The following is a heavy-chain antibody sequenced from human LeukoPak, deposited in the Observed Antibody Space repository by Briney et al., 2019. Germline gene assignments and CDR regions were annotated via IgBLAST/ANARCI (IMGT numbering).Heavy chain of an antibody. CDR1: GFTFSSYS. CDR3: ASGSYHRFDY. Sequence: PGGSLRLSCAASGFTFSSYSMNWVRQAPGKGLEWVSYISSSSSTIYYVDSVKGRFTISRDNSKNTLYLQMNSLRAEDTAVYYCASGSYHRFDYWGQGTLVTVSS. V-gene: IGHV3-48*01. D-gene: IGHD1-26*01. J-gene: IGHJ4*02. CDR2: ISSSSSTI.